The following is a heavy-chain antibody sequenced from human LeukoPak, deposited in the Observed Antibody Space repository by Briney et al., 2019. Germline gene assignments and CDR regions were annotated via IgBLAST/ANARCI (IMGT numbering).Heavy chain of an antibody. CDR1: GYTFTSYD. V-gene: IGHV1-8*01. CDR2: MNPNSGNT. Sequence: ASVKVSCKASGYTFTSYDINWVRQATGQGLEWMGWMNPNSGNTGYAQKFQGRVTMTRNTSISTAYMELSSLRSEDTAVYYCATSGTMVRGVRDYFDYWGQGTLVTVSS. CDR3: ATSGTMVRGVRDYFDY. D-gene: IGHD3-10*01. J-gene: IGHJ4*02.